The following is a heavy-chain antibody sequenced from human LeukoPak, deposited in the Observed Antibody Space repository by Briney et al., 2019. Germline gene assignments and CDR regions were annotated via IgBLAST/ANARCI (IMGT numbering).Heavy chain of an antibody. CDR3: ARDRERWYYYMDV. Sequence: ASVKVSCKVSGYTLTELSMHWVRQAPGQGLEWMGWISAYNGNTNYAQKLQGRVTMTTDTSTSTAYMELRSLRSDDTAVYYCARDRERWYYYMDVWGKGTTVTVSS. D-gene: IGHD4-23*01. J-gene: IGHJ6*03. CDR2: ISAYNGNT. CDR1: GYTLTELS. V-gene: IGHV1-18*01.